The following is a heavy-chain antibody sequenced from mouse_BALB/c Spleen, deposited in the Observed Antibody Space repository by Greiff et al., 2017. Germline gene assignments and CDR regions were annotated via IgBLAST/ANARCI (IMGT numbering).Heavy chain of an antibody. CDR3: TRGHYGNVYFDY. D-gene: IGHD1-1*01. V-gene: IGHV1-69*02. CDR2: IYPSDSYT. Sequence: QVQLKQPGAELVRPGASVKLSCKASGYTFTSYWINWVKQRPGQGLEWIGNIYPSDSYTNYNQKFKDKATLTVDKSSSTAYMQLSSPTSEDSAVYYCTRGHYGNVYFDYWGQGTTLTVSS. CDR1: GYTFTSYW. J-gene: IGHJ2*01.